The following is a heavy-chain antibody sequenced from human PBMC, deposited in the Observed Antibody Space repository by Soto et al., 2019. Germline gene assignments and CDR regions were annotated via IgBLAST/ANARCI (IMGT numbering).Heavy chain of an antibody. J-gene: IGHJ4*02. CDR3: TRRGYRGYEQGADFDY. Sequence: EVQLVESGGGLVQPGGSLKLSCAASGFTFSGSAMHWVRQASGKGLEWVGRIRSKANSYATAYAASVKGRFTISRDDSKNTAYLQMNSLKTEDTAVYYCTRRGYRGYEQGADFDYWGQGTLVTVSS. D-gene: IGHD5-12*01. V-gene: IGHV3-73*02. CDR2: IRSKANSYAT. CDR1: GFTFSGSA.